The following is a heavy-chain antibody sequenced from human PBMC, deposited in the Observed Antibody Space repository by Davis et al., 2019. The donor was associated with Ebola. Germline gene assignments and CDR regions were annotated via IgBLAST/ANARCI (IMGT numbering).Heavy chain of an antibody. CDR2: INPNSGGT. CDR3: ARDPGRITIFGVVISSVGAFDI. D-gene: IGHD3-3*01. V-gene: IGHV1-2*02. J-gene: IGHJ3*02. CDR1: GYTFTGYY. Sequence: ASVKVSCQASGYTFTGYYMHWVRQAPGQGLEWMGWINPNSGGTNYAQKLQGRVTITTDTSTSTAYMELRSLRSDDTAVYYCARDPGRITIFGVVISSVGAFDIWGQGTMVTVSS.